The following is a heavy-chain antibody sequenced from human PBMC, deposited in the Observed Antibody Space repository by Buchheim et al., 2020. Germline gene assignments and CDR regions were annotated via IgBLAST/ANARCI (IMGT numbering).Heavy chain of an antibody. CDR3: AGIPDYDRAIYYMEV. CDR2: IIPIFGTA. J-gene: IGHJ6*03. Sequence: QVQLVQSGAEVTKPGSSVKVSCKASGGPFSTYAISWVRQAPGQGLEWMGGIIPIFGTANYAQKFQGRVTITADESTSTAYMKLSGLRSEDTDVYYCAGIPDYDRAIYYMEVWGKGTT. D-gene: IGHD3-9*01. V-gene: IGHV1-69*01. CDR1: GGPFSTYA.